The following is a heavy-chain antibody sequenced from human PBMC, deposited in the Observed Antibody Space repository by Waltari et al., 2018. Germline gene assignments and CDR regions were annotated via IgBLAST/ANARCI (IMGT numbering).Heavy chain of an antibody. V-gene: IGHV4-34*01. Sequence: QVQLQQWGAGLLKPSETLSLTCAVYGGSFSGYYWSWIRQPPGKGLEWIGEINHSGSTNYNPSLKSRVTISVDTSKNQFFLKLSSVTAADTAVYYCARSHIVVVPAASNSSSHYFDYWGQGTLVTVSS. CDR2: INHSGST. CDR3: ARSHIVVVPAASNSSSHYFDY. J-gene: IGHJ4*02. CDR1: GGSFSGYY. D-gene: IGHD2-2*01.